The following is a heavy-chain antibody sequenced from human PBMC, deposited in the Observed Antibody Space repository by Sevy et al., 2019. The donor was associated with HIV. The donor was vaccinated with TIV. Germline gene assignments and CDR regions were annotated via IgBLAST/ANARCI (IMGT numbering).Heavy chain of an antibody. CDR2: ISGYNGNT. J-gene: IGHJ4*02. V-gene: IGHV1-18*01. CDR3: ATDKVIRRGVQWSYFDY. CDR1: GYSFTTYG. D-gene: IGHD3-10*01. Sequence: ASVKVSCKASGYSFTTYGITWVRQAPGQGLEWMGWISGYNGNTNYAQKFQGRVTMTTDTSTNTGYMELRSLTSDDTAVYYCATDKVIRRGVQWSYFDYWGQGTLVTVSS.